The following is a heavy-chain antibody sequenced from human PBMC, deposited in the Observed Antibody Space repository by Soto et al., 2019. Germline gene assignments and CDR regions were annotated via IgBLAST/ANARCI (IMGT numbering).Heavy chain of an antibody. V-gene: IGHV4-31*03. D-gene: IGHD2-15*01. J-gene: IGHJ6*02. Sequence: SETLSLTCTVSGGSISSGGYYWSWIRQHPGKGLEWIGYIYYSGSTYYNPSLKSRVTISVDTSKNQFSLKLSSVTAADTAVYYCARSDCSGGSCYSRDYYYGMDVWGQGTTVTVSS. CDR2: IYYSGST. CDR3: ARSDCSGGSCYSRDYYYGMDV. CDR1: GGSISSGGYY.